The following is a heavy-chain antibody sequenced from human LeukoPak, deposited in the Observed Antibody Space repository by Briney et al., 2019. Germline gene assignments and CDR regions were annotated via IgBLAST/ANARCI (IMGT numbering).Heavy chain of an antibody. CDR2: ISSSSSYI. Sequence: PGGSLRLSCAASGFTFSSYSMNWVRQAPGKGLEWDSSISSSSSYIYYADSVKGRFTISRDNAKNSLYLQMNSLRAEDTAVYYCARDLATTVTPTGWFDPWGQGTLVTVSS. CDR1: GFTFSSYS. CDR3: ARDLATTVTPTGWFDP. D-gene: IGHD4-17*01. J-gene: IGHJ5*02. V-gene: IGHV3-21*01.